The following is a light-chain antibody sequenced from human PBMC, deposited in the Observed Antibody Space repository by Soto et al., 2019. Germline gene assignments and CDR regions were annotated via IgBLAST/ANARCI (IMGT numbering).Light chain of an antibody. V-gene: IGKV1-5*01. CDR3: QHYNAFPWP. Sequence: DIQMTQSPSTLSASVGDRVTITCRASQSIRNWLAWYQDKPGKAPKLLIYGASSLERGVPSRFSGSGSGTEFTLTIGGLQPDYFATYYCQHYNAFPWPFGQGTKVEIK. CDR2: GAS. CDR1: QSIRNW. J-gene: IGKJ1*01.